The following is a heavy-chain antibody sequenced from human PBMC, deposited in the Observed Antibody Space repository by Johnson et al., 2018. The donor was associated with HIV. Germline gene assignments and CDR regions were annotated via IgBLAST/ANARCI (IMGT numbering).Heavy chain of an antibody. V-gene: IGHV3-9*01. CDR1: GFTFDDYA. CDR2: ISWNSGSI. D-gene: IGHD6-19*01. Sequence: QLVESGGGVVQPGRSLRLSCAASGFTFDDYAMHWVRQAPGKGLEWVSGISWNSGSIGYADSVKGRFTISRDNAKNSLYLQMNSLRAEDTALYYCAKDLAVAAMGAFDIWGQGTMVTVSS. J-gene: IGHJ3*02. CDR3: AKDLAVAAMGAFDI.